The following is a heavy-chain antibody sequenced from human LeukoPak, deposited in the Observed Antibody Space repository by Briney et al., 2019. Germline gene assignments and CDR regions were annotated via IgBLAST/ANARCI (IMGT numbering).Heavy chain of an antibody. CDR2: IYFRGST. Sequence: SQTLSLTCTVSGGSISSGSDYWSWIRQPAGKGLEWIGRIYFRGSTNYNPSLKSRVTISIDTSKNQFSLNVSSVTAADTAVYYCARIGLGELSFLPEEAFDIWGQGTTVTVSS. J-gene: IGHJ3*02. V-gene: IGHV4-61*02. D-gene: IGHD3-16*02. CDR3: ARIGLGELSFLPEEAFDI. CDR1: GGSISSGSDY.